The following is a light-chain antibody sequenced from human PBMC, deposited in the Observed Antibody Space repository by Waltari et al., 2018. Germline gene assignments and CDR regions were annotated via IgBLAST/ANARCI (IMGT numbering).Light chain of an antibody. CDR2: EVS. Sequence: QSALTQPASVSGSPGQSITISCSGTDSDVGAYDFVSWYQQHPGKAPHPIIYEVSNRPSGVSKRFSASKSVNTASLTISGLQAEDEADYYCSSYTTSSAPGVFGTGTRVTVL. J-gene: IGLJ1*01. CDR1: DSDVGAYDF. CDR3: SSYTTSSAPGV. V-gene: IGLV2-14*01.